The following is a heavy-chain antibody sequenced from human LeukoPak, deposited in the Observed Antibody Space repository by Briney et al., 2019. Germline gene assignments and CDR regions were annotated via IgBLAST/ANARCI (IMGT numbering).Heavy chain of an antibody. D-gene: IGHD6-19*01. V-gene: IGHV4-59*01. CDR2: IYYSGST. J-gene: IGHJ4*02. CDR3: ARLSEQWLAIDY. Sequence: SETLSLTCSVSGGSISSYYWSWIRQPPGKGLEWIGYIYYSGSTNYNPSLKSRVTISVDTSKNQFSLKLSSVTAADTAVYYCARLSEQWLAIDYWGQGTLVTVSS. CDR1: GGSISSYY.